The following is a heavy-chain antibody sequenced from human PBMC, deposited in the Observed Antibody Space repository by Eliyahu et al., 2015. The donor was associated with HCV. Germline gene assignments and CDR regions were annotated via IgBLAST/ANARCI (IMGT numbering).Heavy chain of an antibody. D-gene: IGHD4-17*01. CDR3: ARHVYGVGLGV. CDR2: IFSTGRT. Sequence: QPQLQESGPGLVKPSETLSLTCTVSGDSISTGDQYWGWIRQPPGMGLEWIGSIFSTGRTYYTPSLRSRVTISADTSKNHFSLKLSSVTAADTAVYYCARHVYGVGLGVWGQGSLVTVSS. V-gene: IGHV4-39*01. CDR1: GDSISTGDQY. J-gene: IGHJ4*02.